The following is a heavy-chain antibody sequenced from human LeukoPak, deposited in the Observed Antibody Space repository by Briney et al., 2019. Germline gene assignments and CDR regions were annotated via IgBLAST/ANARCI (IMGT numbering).Heavy chain of an antibody. J-gene: IGHJ3*02. CDR1: GFIFSIFD. Sequence: GSLRISCAASGFIFSIFDMNWVRQAPGKGLEWVSFISGGGSTIYYADSVKGRFTISRDNAKNSLYLQMNSLRDDDTAVYYCARKLVGAAGAAFDIWGQGTMVTVSS. V-gene: IGHV3-48*02. D-gene: IGHD1-26*01. CDR3: ARKLVGAAGAAFDI. CDR2: ISGGGSTI.